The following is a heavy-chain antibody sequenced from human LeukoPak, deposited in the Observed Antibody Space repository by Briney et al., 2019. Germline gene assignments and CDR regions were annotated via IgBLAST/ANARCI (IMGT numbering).Heavy chain of an antibody. V-gene: IGHV3-21*01. CDR2: ISSSSSYI. J-gene: IGHJ4*02. Sequence: GGSLRFSCAASGFTFSSYSMNWVRQAPGKGLEWVSSISSSSSYIYYADPVKGRFTISRDNAKNSLYLQMNSLRAEDTAVYYCARDYVAAHFDYWGQGTLVTVSS. D-gene: IGHD6-19*01. CDR3: ARDYVAAHFDY. CDR1: GFTFSSYS.